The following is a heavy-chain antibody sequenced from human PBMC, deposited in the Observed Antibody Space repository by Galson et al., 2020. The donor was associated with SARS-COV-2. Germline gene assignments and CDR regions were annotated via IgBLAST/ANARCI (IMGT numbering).Heavy chain of an antibody. Sequence: SETLSLTCTVSGGSISSYYWSWIRQPPGKGLEWIGYIYYSGSTNYNPSLKSRVTISVDTSKNQFSLKLSSVTAADTAVYYCARGPAGEGDAFDIGGQGTMVTVSS. D-gene: IGHD7-27*01. CDR2: IYYSGST. V-gene: IGHV4-59*01. CDR1: GGSISSYY. CDR3: ARGPAGEGDAFDI. J-gene: IGHJ3*02.